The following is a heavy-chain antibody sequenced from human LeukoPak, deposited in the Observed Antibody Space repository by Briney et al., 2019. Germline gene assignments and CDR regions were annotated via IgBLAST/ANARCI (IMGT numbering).Heavy chain of an antibody. D-gene: IGHD2-15*01. CDR2: IKQDGSEK. CDR3: VRVLAATPAFDY. Sequence: PGGSLRLSCAASGFTFSSYWMSWVRQAPGKGLEWVANIKQDGSEKYYVDSVKGRFTISRDNAKNSLFLQMNSLRAEDTAVCYCVRVLAATPAFDYWGRGTLVTVSS. J-gene: IGHJ4*02. CDR1: GFTFSSYW. V-gene: IGHV3-7*04.